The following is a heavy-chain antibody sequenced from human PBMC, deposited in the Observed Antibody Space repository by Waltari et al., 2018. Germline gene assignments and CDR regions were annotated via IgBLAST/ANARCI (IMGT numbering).Heavy chain of an antibody. V-gene: IGHV3-21*01. Sequence: EVQLVEAGGGLVKPGGSLRLSCAASGYTFSSYSMNWVRQAAGRGLEWVSSISSSSSYIYYADSVKGRFTISRDNAKNALYLPMNSLRAEDTAVYYCARGDFWSGSGAFDIWGQGTMVTVSS. D-gene: IGHD3-3*01. CDR1: GYTFSSYS. CDR2: ISSSSSYI. J-gene: IGHJ3*02. CDR3: ARGDFWSGSGAFDI.